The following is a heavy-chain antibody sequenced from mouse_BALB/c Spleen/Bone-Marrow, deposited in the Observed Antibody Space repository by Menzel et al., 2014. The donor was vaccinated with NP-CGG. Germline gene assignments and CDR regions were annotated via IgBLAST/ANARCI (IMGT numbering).Heavy chain of an antibody. CDR1: GYSITSGYT. CDR2: IHYSGTT. Sequence: EVQLQQSGPDLVKPSQSLSLTRTVTGYSITSGYTWHWIRQFPGNTLEWMGYIHYSGTTNYNPSLKSRISITRDTSKNQFFLQLNSVTTEDTATYYCAITTVVNAMDYWGQGTSVTVSS. V-gene: IGHV3-1*02. D-gene: IGHD1-1*01. CDR3: AITTVVNAMDY. J-gene: IGHJ4*01.